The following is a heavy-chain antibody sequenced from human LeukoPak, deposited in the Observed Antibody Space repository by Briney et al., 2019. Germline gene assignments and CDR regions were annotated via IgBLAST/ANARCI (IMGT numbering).Heavy chain of an antibody. CDR1: GFTFSSYS. CDR3: ARSDYGGPYDAFDI. CDR2: IRSSSSTI. Sequence: LSGGSLRLSCAASGFTFSSYSMNWVRQAPGKGLEWVSYIRSSSSTIYYADSVKGRFTISRDNAKNSLCLQMNSLRAEDTAVYYCARSDYGGPYDAFDIWGQGTMVTVSS. J-gene: IGHJ3*02. V-gene: IGHV3-48*01. D-gene: IGHD4-23*01.